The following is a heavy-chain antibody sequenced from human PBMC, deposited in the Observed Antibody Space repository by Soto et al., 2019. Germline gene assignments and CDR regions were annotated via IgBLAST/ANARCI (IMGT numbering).Heavy chain of an antibody. CDR1: GFTVSSNY. CDR2: IYSAGNT. CDR3: ARDRYSYYDFWSGSLPYYYYGMDV. D-gene: IGHD3-3*01. Sequence: PGGSLRLSCAASGFTVSSNYMSWVRQAPGKGLEWISIIYSAGNTYYADSVKGRFTISRDNSKNTLYLQMNSLRAEDTAVYYCARDRYSYYDFWSGSLPYYYYGMDVWGQGTTVTVSS. V-gene: IGHV3-66*01. J-gene: IGHJ6*02.